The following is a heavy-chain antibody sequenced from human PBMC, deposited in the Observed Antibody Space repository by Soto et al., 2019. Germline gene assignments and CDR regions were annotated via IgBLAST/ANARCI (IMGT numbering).Heavy chain of an antibody. CDR1: GGSISSGGYS. D-gene: IGHD2-2*01. Sequence: TSETLSLTCAVSGGSISSGGYSWSWIRQPPGKGLEWIGYIYHSGSTYYNSSLKSRVTISVDRSKNQFSLKLSSVTDADTAVYYCARVPTPWGQGTLVTVSS. CDR2: IYHSGST. J-gene: IGHJ5*02. CDR3: ARVPTP. V-gene: IGHV4-30-2*01.